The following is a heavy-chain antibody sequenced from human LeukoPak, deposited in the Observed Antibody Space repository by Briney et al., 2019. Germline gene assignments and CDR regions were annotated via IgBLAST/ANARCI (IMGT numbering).Heavy chain of an antibody. CDR3: ASLLRSPRSFDY. CDR1: GGSISSGGYY. Sequence: PSQTLSLTCTVSGGSISSGGYYWRWIRPHPGKGLEWIGYIYYSGSTYYNPSLKSRVTISVDTSKNQFSLKLSSVTAADTAVYYCASLLRSPRSFDYRGQGTLVTVSS. V-gene: IGHV4-31*03. D-gene: IGHD3-10*01. J-gene: IGHJ4*02. CDR2: IYYSGST.